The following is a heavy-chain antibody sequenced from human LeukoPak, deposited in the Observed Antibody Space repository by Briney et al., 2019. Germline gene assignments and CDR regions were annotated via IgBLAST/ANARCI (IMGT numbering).Heavy chain of an antibody. Sequence: GGSLRLSCAASGFTFDDYAMHWVRQAPGKGLEWVSLISGDGGSTYYADSVKGRFTISRDNGKNSLYLQMNSLRTEDTALYYCSAACNGGSCYSRSPQDYYYYYYMDVWGKGTTVTVSS. D-gene: IGHD2-15*01. V-gene: IGHV3-43*02. CDR3: SAACNGGSCYSRSPQDYYYYYYMDV. J-gene: IGHJ6*03. CDR1: GFTFDDYA. CDR2: ISGDGGST.